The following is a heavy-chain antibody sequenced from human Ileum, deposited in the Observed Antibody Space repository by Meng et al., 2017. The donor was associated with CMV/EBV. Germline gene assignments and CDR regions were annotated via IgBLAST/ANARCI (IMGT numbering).Heavy chain of an antibody. J-gene: IGHJ4*02. Sequence: GESLKISCEASGFTFDDYTMHWVRQAPGKGLEWVSLISWDGANTFYADSVKGRFTISRDNAKNTVYLQMNSLRGEDTAVYYCARASPYSSSYFDYWGQGAVVTVSS. CDR1: GFTFDDYT. D-gene: IGHD6-6*01. CDR2: ISWDGANT. V-gene: IGHV3-43*01. CDR3: ARASPYSSSYFDY.